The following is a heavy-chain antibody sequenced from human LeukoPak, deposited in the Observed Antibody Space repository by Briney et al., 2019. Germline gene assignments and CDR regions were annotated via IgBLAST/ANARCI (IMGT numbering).Heavy chain of an antibody. CDR2: ISDSGGST. CDR1: GFAFTNYA. D-gene: IGHD4-17*01. Sequence: GGSLRLSCAASGFAFTNYAMNWVRLAPGEGLEWVSSISDSGGSTYYADSAKGRFNISRDNSKNTLYLQMDSLRAEDTAVYYCARDYADYVGFFFFDHWGQGTLVTVSS. V-gene: IGHV3-23*01. J-gene: IGHJ4*02. CDR3: ARDYADYVGFFFFDH.